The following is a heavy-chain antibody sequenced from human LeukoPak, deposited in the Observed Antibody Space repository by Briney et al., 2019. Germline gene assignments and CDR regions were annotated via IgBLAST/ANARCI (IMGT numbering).Heavy chain of an antibody. CDR2: ISWNSGSI. D-gene: IGHD4/OR15-4a*01. CDR1: GFTFNDYA. J-gene: IGHJ4*02. V-gene: IGHV3-9*01. Sequence: GGSLRLSFAASGFTFNDYAMHWVRQAPGKGLEWVSGISWNSGSIGYADSVKGRFTISRDNAKNSLFLQMNSLRAEDTAVYYCARDVDYANPRHDYWGQGTLVTVSS. CDR3: ARDVDYANPRHDY.